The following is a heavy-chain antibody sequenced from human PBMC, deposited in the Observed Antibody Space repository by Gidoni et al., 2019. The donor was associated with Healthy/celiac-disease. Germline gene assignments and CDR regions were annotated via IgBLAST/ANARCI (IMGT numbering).Heavy chain of an antibody. D-gene: IGHD4-17*01. CDR1: GGSCSGYY. Sequence: QVQLQQWGAGLLKPSETLSPTCAVYGGSCSGYYWSGIRQPPGKGLVWFGGIKHSGSTNYNPSLKSRVTISVDTSKNQFSLKLSSVAAADTAVYYCARGLLRWYPGHYYYYGMDVWGQGTTVTVSS. CDR3: ARGLLRWYPGHYYYYGMDV. V-gene: IGHV4-34*01. CDR2: IKHSGST. J-gene: IGHJ6*02.